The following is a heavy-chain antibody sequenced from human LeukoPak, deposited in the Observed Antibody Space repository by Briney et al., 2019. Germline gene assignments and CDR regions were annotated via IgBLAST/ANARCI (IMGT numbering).Heavy chain of an antibody. J-gene: IGHJ4*02. CDR2: IYYSGST. V-gene: IGHV4-59*08. Sequence: PSETLSLTCTVSGGSISSYYWSWIRQPPGKGLEWIGYIYYSGSTNYNPSLKSRVTISVDTSKNQSSLKLSSVTAADTAVYYCARLNRGAHDYWGQGTLVTVSS. CDR3: ARLNRGAHDY. D-gene: IGHD1-26*01. CDR1: GGSISSYY.